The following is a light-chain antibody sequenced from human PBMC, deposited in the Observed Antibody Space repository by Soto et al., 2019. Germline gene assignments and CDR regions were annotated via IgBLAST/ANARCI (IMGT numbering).Light chain of an antibody. V-gene: IGKV1-39*01. CDR2: ATS. Sequence: DIQMTQSPSSLSASVGDRVTITCRASQSISSYLYWYQQKPGKAPKLLIYATSSLQSGVPSRFSGSGSGTDFTLTISSLQPEDFATYYCQQIYNSPLTFGGGTMVEL. CDR3: QQIYNSPLT. J-gene: IGKJ4*01. CDR1: QSISSY.